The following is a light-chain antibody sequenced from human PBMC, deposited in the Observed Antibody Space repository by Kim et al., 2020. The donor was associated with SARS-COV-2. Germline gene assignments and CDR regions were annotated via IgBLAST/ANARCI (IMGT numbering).Light chain of an antibody. CDR3: NSRDSSGNHVV. J-gene: IGLJ2*01. Sequence: ALGQTVRSTCQGNSLRSYYASWYQQKPGQAPVLVIYGKNNRPSGIPDRFSGSSSGNTASLTITGAQAEDEADYYCNSRDSSGNHVVFGGGTQLTVL. CDR2: GKN. CDR1: SLRSYY. V-gene: IGLV3-19*01.